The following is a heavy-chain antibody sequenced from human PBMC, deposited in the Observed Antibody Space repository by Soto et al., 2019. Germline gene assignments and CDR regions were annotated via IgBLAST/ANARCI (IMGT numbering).Heavy chain of an antibody. V-gene: IGHV4-30-4*01. CDR2: IYKSTTT. CDR3: ARGRYCFNGRCFPNWYHS. Sequence: PSETLSLTCSVSGDSISTVDYFWAWIRQPPGQALEYIGYIYKSTTTYYNPSFESRVAISLDTSKSQFSLNVTSVTAADTAVYFCARGRYCFNGRCFPNWYHSRGQGTLVTVSS. CDR1: GDSISTVDYF. D-gene: IGHD6-13*01. J-gene: IGHJ4*02.